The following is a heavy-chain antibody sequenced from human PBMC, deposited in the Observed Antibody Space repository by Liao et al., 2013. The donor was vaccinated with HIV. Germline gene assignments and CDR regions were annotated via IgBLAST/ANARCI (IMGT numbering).Heavy chain of an antibody. V-gene: IGHV4-61*02. CDR2: IYISGST. J-gene: IGHJ4*02. CDR1: GGSISSGSYY. Sequence: QVQLQESGPGLVKPSQTLSLTCTVSGGSISSGSYYWSWIRQPAGTGLEWIGRIYISGSTNYNPSLKSRVTISVDTSKNQFSLRLTSVTAADTAVYYCARVNLMRTFDYWGQGTLVTVSS. CDR3: ARVNLMRTFDY.